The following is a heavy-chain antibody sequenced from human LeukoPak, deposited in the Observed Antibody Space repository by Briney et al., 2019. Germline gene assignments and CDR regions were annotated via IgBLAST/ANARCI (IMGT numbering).Heavy chain of an antibody. V-gene: IGHV4-39*01. CDR1: GWSISSSRYY. CDR3: ASNTMVRGVIGAFDI. J-gene: IGHJ3*02. CDR2: IYYSGST. D-gene: IGHD3-10*01. Sequence: SETLSLTRTVSGWSISSSRYYWGWIRQPPGKGLEGVGSIYYSGSTYYNPSLKSRVTISVDTSKNQFSLKLSSVTAADTAVYYCASNTMVRGVIGAFDIWGQGTMVTVSS.